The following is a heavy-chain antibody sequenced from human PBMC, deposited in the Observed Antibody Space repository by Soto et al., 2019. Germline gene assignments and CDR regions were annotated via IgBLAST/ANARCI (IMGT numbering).Heavy chain of an antibody. CDR2: VYNSGST. CDR1: GGSISSNY. V-gene: IGHV4-59*01. J-gene: IGHJ4*02. D-gene: IGHD2-15*01. Sequence: KPSETLSLTCTVSGGSISSNYWTWIRQPPGKGLEWIGYVYNSGSTNYNPSLKSRVTISEDTSKSQVSLKVNSMTAADTAVYYCARYRREAVAGYTLDNWGQGTLVTVSS. CDR3: ARYRREAVAGYTLDN.